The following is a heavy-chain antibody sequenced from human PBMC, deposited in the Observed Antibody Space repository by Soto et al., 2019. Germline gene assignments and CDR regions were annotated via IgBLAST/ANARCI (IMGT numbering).Heavy chain of an antibody. CDR2: IIPILDLA. V-gene: IGHV1-69*02. J-gene: IGHJ6*02. D-gene: IGHD3-10*01. CDR3: AEMWFGELWHGMDV. CDR1: GGDFLSYT. Sequence: QLVQSGAELKKPGSSVKVSCKASGGDFLSYTISWVRQAPGKGPEWMGTIIPILDLAKNAQKFQGRVAITAEKATSTVYMELRSLRSDDTAVYYCAEMWFGELWHGMDVWGQGTTITVSS.